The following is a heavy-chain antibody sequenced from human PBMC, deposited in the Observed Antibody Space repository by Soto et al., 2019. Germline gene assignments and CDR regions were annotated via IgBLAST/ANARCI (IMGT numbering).Heavy chain of an antibody. J-gene: IGHJ6*02. V-gene: IGHV4-39*02. CDR1: GGSISSSSYY. D-gene: IGHD4-17*01. CDR2: IYYSGST. CDR3: ARDGYGDYVSLAAYYYYGMDV. Sequence: SETLSLTCTVSGGSISSSSYYWGWIRQPTGKGLEWIGSIYYSGSTYYNPSLKSRVTISVDTSENQFSLKLSSVTAADTAVYYCARDGYGDYVSLAAYYYYGMDVWGQGTTVTVSS.